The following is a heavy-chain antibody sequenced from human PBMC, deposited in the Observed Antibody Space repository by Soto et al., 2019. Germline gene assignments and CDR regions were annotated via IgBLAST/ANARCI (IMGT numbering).Heavy chain of an antibody. CDR1: GLTFRSFA. J-gene: IGHJ3*02. CDR2: IIGSGGSR. Sequence: GGSLRLSCEASGLTFRSFAITWVRRAQGRGLEWVSFIIGSGGSRYYADSVKGRFTISRDNSKNTLYLQMDRLRAEDTAVYYCAPHVSCSGGSCQYDAFAIRGQGTMVTVSS. D-gene: IGHD2-15*01. CDR3: APHVSCSGGSCQYDAFAI. V-gene: IGHV3-23*01.